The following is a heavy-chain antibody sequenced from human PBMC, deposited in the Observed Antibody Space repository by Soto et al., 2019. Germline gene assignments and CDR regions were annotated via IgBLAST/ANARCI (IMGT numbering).Heavy chain of an antibody. CDR2: MNPNSGNT. V-gene: IGHV1-8*01. D-gene: IGHD1-20*01. CDR1: GYTFTSYD. CDR3: ARRNNWKRYYYGMDV. Sequence: QVQLVQSGAEVKKPGASVKVSCKASGYTFTSYDINWVRQATGQGLEWMGCMNPNSGNTGYAQKLQGRVTMTRNTYIRKAYMELTSLRSEDTAVYYCARRNNWKRYYYGMDVWGQGTTVTVYS. J-gene: IGHJ6*02.